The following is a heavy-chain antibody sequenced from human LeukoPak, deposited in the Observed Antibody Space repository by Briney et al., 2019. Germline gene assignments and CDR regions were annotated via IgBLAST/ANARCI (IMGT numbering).Heavy chain of an antibody. J-gene: IGHJ3*02. CDR1: SDSISRYY. Sequence: SETLSLTCSVSSDSISRYYWSWIRQPAGKGLEWIGRIYTSGSTNYNPSLKSRVTISVDTSKNQFSLKLSSVTAADTAVYYCARDVYRGAFDIWGQGTMVTVSS. V-gene: IGHV4-4*07. CDR3: ARDVYRGAFDI. D-gene: IGHD5/OR15-5a*01. CDR2: IYTSGST.